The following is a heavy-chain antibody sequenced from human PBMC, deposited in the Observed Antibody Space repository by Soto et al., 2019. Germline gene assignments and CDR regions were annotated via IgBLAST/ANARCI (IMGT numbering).Heavy chain of an antibody. CDR3: ARSKGYSHNTLYYFDY. J-gene: IGHJ4*02. CDR2: ISPYNGKA. D-gene: IGHD2-15*01. Sequence: ASVKVSCKVSGYALTDYGFSWVRRAPGQGLEWLGWISPYNGKAFYVKNFQDRLTMTTDTATSTVYMDLSRLTSDDTAIYYCARSKGYSHNTLYYFDYCGPAPLVTVSS. CDR1: GYALTDYG. V-gene: IGHV1-18*01.